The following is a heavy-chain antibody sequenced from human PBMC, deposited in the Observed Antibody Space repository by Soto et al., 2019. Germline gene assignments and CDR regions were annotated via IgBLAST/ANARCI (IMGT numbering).Heavy chain of an antibody. Sequence: QVQLVQSGAEVKKPGSSVKVSCKASGGTFSSYAISWVRQAPGQGLEWMGGIIPIFGTANYAQKFQGRVTITADESTSTAYMELSSLRSEDTAVYYCARGTYYDILTGYPTRLYYSDYWGQGTLVTVSS. D-gene: IGHD3-9*01. CDR3: ARGTYYDILTGYPTRLYYSDY. CDR1: GGTFSSYA. J-gene: IGHJ4*02. CDR2: IIPIFGTA. V-gene: IGHV1-69*01.